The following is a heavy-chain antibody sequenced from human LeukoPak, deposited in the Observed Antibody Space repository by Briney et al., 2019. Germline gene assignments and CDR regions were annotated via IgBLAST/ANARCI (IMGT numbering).Heavy chain of an antibody. J-gene: IGHJ3*02. Sequence: ASVKVSCKASGYTFTSYYMHWVRQAPGQGLEWMGIINPSDGSTSYAQKFQGRVTMTRDTSTSTVYMELSSLRSEDTAVNYCARDLTGFGLSGAFDIWGQGTMVTVSS. CDR3: ARDLTGFGLSGAFDI. CDR2: INPSDGST. CDR1: GYTFTSYY. V-gene: IGHV1-46*01. D-gene: IGHD1-14*01.